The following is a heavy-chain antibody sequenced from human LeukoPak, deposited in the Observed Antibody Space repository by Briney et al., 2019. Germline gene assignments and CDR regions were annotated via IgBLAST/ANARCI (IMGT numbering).Heavy chain of an antibody. CDR1: GGTFSSYA. V-gene: IGHV1-69*01. Sequence: SGGTFSSYAXXXXXQAXXXXXXXXXXXXXXXGTANYAQKFQGRVTITADESTSTAYMELSSLRSEDTAVYYCARDLKEAARHLEDWYFDLWGRGTLVTVSS. J-gene: IGHJ2*01. CDR3: ARDLKEAARHLEDWYFDL. D-gene: IGHD6-6*01. CDR2: XXXXXGTA.